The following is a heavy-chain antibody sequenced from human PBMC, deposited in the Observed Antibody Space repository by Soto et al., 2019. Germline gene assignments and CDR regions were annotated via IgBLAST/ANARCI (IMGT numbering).Heavy chain of an antibody. Sequence: GGSLRLSCAASGFTFSSYDMHWVRQATGKGLEWVSAIGTAGDTYYPGSVKGRFTISRENAKNSLYLQMNSLRAEDTAVYYCARGAQQLERDYYYYGMDVWGQGTTVTVS. D-gene: IGHD6-13*01. J-gene: IGHJ6*02. V-gene: IGHV3-13*01. CDR3: ARGAQQLERDYYYYGMDV. CDR2: IGTAGDT. CDR1: GFTFSSYD.